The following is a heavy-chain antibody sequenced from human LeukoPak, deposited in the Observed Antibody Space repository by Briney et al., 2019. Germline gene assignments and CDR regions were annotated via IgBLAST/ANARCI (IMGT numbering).Heavy chain of an antibody. J-gene: IGHJ4*03. CDR2: ISAYNGNT. CDR3: ARGAIDYDSSGYYPFYFDY. D-gene: IGHD3-22*01. Sequence: ASVKVSCKASGYTFTSYGISWVRQAPGQGLEWMGWISAYNGNTNYAQKLQGRVTMTTDTSTSTAYMELRSLRSDDTAVYYCARGAIDYDSSGYYPFYFDYWGQGTMVTVSS. CDR1: GYTFTSYG. V-gene: IGHV1-18*01.